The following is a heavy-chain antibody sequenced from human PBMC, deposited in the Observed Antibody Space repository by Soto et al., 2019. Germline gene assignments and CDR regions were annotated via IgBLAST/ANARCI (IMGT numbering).Heavy chain of an antibody. CDR2: IIPIFGTA. V-gene: IGHV1-69*01. D-gene: IGHD6-6*01. CDR1: GGTFSSYA. Sequence: QVQLVQSGAEVKKPGSSVKVSCKASGGTFSSYAISWVRQAPGQGLEWMGGIIPIFGTANYAQKFQGRVTSTADESTSTAYMELSSLRSEDTAVYYCARGESIAARPAPYYYYGMDVWGQGTTVTVSS. CDR3: ARGESIAARPAPYYYYGMDV. J-gene: IGHJ6*02.